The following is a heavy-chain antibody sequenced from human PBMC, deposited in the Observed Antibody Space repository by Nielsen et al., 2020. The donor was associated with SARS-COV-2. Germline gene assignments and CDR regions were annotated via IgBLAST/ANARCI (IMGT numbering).Heavy chain of an antibody. Sequence: SETLSLTCTVPGGSISSGDYYWSWIRQPPGKGLEWIGYIYYSGSTYYNPSLKSRVTISVDTSKNQFSLKLSSVTAADTAVYYCAREVVVVTAIGLDNWFDPWGQGTLVTVSS. D-gene: IGHD2-21*02. J-gene: IGHJ5*02. CDR3: AREVVVVTAIGLDNWFDP. V-gene: IGHV4-30-4*01. CDR1: GGSISSGDYY. CDR2: IYYSGST.